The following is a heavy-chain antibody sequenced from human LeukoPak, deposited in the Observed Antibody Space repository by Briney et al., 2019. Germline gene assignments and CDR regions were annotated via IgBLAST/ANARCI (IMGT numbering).Heavy chain of an antibody. Sequence: GGSLRLSCAASRFTFSTYWMHWVRQAPGKGLVWVSRIKTDGSRTTYADSVKGRFTISRDDSKNTLFLQMDSLRVEDTAVYYCVTGDPIWFDPWGQGTLVTVSS. J-gene: IGHJ5*02. D-gene: IGHD3-10*01. CDR2: IKTDGSRT. CDR1: RFTFSTYW. CDR3: VTGDPIWFDP. V-gene: IGHV3-74*01.